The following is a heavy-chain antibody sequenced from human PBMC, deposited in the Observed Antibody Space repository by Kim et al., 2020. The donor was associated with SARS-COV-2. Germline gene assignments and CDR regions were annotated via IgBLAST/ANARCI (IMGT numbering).Heavy chain of an antibody. D-gene: IGHD3-10*01. J-gene: IGHJ4*02. CDR2: RR. Sequence: RRRYAQNFQGRVTMTRDTSTSTVYMERSSLISEDTAVYYCAREQSGGYFDYWGQGTLVTVSS. V-gene: IGHV1-46*01. CDR3: AREQSGGYFDY.